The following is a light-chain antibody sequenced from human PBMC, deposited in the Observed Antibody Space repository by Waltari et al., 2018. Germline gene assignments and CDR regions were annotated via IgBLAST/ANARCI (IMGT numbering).Light chain of an antibody. J-gene: IGLJ2*01. CDR1: SSDVGSYNL. Sequence: QSALTQPASVSGSPGQSITISCTGTSSDVGSYNLVSWYQQHPGKAPKLLFYEVSKRPSGVSNRFSGSKSGNTASLTISGLQPEDEAYYYGSSFTTNDTVLFGGGTKVTVL. CDR3: SSFTTNDTVL. V-gene: IGLV2-14*02. CDR2: EVS.